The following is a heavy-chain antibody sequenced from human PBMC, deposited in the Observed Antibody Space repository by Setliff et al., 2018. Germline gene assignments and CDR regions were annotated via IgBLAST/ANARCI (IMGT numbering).Heavy chain of an antibody. D-gene: IGHD2-21*01. V-gene: IGHV4-34*01. J-gene: IGHJ6*03. CDR3: ARVFKVDCAGDGCDCYGARCYYFYMDV. CDR2: INHSGST. CDR1: GESFSGHY. Sequence: PSETLSLTCAVYGESFSGHYWSWIRQPPGKGLEWVGEINHSGSTNYNPSLKSRVTISVDTSKNQFSLKLSSVAAADTAVYYCARVFKVDCAGDGCDCYGARCYYFYMDVWGKGTTVTVSS.